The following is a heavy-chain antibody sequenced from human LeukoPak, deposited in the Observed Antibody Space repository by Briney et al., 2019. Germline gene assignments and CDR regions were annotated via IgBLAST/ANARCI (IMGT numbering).Heavy chain of an antibody. CDR3: ATIKRGNIYGYFDF. CDR1: DVSISTHY. D-gene: IGHD5-18*01. J-gene: IGHJ4*02. V-gene: IGHV4-59*11. Sequence: SETLSLTCSVSDVSISTHYWSWLRQPPGKGLEWIAYMRDTVNTKDNPSFKSRLTLSADTSKNQFSLRLSSVTAADSAVYYCATIKRGNIYGYFDFWGQGILVTVSS. CDR2: MRDTVNT.